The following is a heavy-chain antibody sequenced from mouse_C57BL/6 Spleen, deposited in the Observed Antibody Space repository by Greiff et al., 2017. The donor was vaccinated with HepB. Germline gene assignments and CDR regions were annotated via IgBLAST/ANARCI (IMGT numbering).Heavy chain of an antibody. CDR2: ISSGGSYT. V-gene: IGHV5-6*01. CDR1: GFTFSSYG. CDR3: ASYDYGEGFAY. Sequence: EVKLVESGGDLVKPGGSLKLSCAASGFTFSSYGMSWVRQTPDKRLEWVATISSGGSYTYYPDSVKGRFTISRDNAKNTLYLQMSSLQSEETAMYYCASYDYGEGFAYWGQGTLVTVSA. D-gene: IGHD2-4*01. J-gene: IGHJ3*01.